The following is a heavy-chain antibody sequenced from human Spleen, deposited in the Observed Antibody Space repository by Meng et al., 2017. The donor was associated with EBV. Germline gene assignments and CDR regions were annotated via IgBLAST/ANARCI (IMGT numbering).Heavy chain of an antibody. CDR2: IYDSGSA. J-gene: IGHJ4*02. Sequence: VRLQGLGPGRGKASETPSLRCTVSGGSVSSGIYYWSWIRQPPGKGLEWIGYIYDSGSANYNPSLKSRVTISIDMSKNQFSLKLSSVTAADTAVYYCATVDYGDYEFDYWGQGTLVTVSS. V-gene: IGHV4-61*01. D-gene: IGHD4-17*01. CDR1: GGSVSSGIYY. CDR3: ATVDYGDYEFDY.